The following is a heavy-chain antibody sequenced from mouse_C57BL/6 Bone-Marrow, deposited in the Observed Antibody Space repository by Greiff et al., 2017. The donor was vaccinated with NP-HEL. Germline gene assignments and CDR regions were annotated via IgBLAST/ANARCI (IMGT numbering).Heavy chain of an antibody. Sequence: QVQLQQPGAELVRPGSSVKLSCKASGYTFTSYWMHWVKQRPIQGLEWIGNIDPSDSETHYNQKFKDKATLTVDKSSSTAYMQLSSLTSEDSAVYWGAREAPSSYYGLAYCGQGTLVTVSA. CDR2: IDPSDSET. V-gene: IGHV1-52*01. CDR1: GYTFTSYW. CDR3: AREAPSSYYGLAY. J-gene: IGHJ3*01. D-gene: IGHD2-10*01.